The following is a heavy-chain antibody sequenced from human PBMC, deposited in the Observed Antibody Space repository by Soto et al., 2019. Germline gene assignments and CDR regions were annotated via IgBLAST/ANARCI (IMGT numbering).Heavy chain of an antibody. V-gene: IGHV2-5*02. Sequence: QITLKESGPTLVTPTETLTLTCTFSGFSLSSSGVGVGWIRQPPGQALEWVALIYWDDTKRYSPSLKSGLTITKDTSRNQVVLTMTNXDXVGTATYYCAHIRVTMIVGAGYFQHWGQGTLVTVSS. D-gene: IGHD3-22*01. CDR1: GFSLSSSGVG. J-gene: IGHJ1*01. CDR2: IYWDDTK. CDR3: AHIRVTMIVGAGYFQH.